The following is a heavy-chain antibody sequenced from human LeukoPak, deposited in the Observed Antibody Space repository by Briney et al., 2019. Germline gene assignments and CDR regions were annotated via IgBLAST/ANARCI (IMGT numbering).Heavy chain of an antibody. CDR2: INAGNGNT. Sequence: ASVKVSCKASGYTFTNYVMYWVRQAPEQRLEWMGWINAGNGNTEYSQKFQGRLTIIRDTSASTGYMELSSLRYEDTAVYYCARDRSVVTAIRDAFDIWGQGTMVTVSS. J-gene: IGHJ3*02. D-gene: IGHD2-21*02. V-gene: IGHV1-3*01. CDR1: GYTFTNYV. CDR3: ARDRSVVTAIRDAFDI.